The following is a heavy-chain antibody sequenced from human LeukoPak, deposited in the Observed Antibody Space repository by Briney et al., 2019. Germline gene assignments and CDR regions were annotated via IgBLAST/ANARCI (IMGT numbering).Heavy chain of an antibody. J-gene: IGHJ4*02. D-gene: IGHD4-11*01. CDR1: GFTFSNYW. CDR2: INGDGSIT. V-gene: IGHV3-74*01. Sequence: GGSLRLSCAASGFTFSNYWMHWVRQGPGKGLVWVSRINGDGSITAYADSVKGRFTISRDSATNTLYLQMNSLRPGDTGVYYCARRGPATVATIDYWGQGTPGTVSS. CDR3: ARRGPATVATIDY.